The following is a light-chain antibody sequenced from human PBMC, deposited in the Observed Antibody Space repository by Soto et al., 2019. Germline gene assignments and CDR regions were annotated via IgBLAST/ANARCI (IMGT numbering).Light chain of an antibody. CDR2: VAS. CDR3: QQSYTIPFT. J-gene: IGKJ3*01. CDR1: HNINNY. V-gene: IGKV1-39*01. Sequence: DVQMTQSPSSLSASVGDRVTITCRTSHNINNYLNWYQQKAGEAPILLISVASSLQGGVTSRFSGSGSGTHFTLSIRTLQPEDFATYFCQQSYTIPFTFGPGTKVDIK.